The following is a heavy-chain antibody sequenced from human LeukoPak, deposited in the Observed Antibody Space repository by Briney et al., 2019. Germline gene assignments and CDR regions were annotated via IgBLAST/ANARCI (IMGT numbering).Heavy chain of an antibody. CDR3: ARDRTYYYDSSGYHFDY. V-gene: IGHV1-18*01. D-gene: IGHD3-22*01. CDR1: GYTFTSFG. J-gene: IGHJ4*02. CDR2: ISTYNGNT. Sequence: ASVKVSCKASGYTFTSFGISWVRPAPGQGPEWMGWISTYNGNTNYAQKLQGRVTMTTDTSTNTAYMELRSLRSDDTAVYYCARDRTYYYDSSGYHFDYWGQGTLVTVSS.